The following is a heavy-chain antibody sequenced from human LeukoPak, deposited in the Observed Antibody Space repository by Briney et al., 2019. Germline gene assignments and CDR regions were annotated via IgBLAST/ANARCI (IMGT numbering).Heavy chain of an antibody. V-gene: IGHV4-39*01. D-gene: IGHD5-18*01. J-gene: IGHJ5*02. CDR3: ARGRIGWIQLYYWFDP. CDR1: GDSMNSRDFL. Sequence: SETLSLTCTVSGDSMNSRDFLWGWIRQTPGTGLEWLGSLNSNGNTYYRSSLKSRITMSVDTSKNQFSLKLSSVTAADTAVYYCARGRIGWIQLYYWFDPWGQGTLVTVSS. CDR2: LNSNGNT.